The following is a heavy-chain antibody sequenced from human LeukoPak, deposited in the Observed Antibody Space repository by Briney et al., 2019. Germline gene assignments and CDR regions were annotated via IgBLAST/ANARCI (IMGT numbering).Heavy chain of an antibody. CDR3: ARWILSHDDYGMDV. Sequence: ASETLSLTCTVSGVSISNYYWSWIRRPPGEGLEWIAYIHHSGSTNYNPSLQSRFSISADTSKNQFSLKLNSVTAADSAVYYCARWILSHDDYGMDVWGQGTTVIVSS. CDR1: GVSISNYY. CDR2: IHHSGST. D-gene: IGHD5-12*01. J-gene: IGHJ6*02. V-gene: IGHV4-59*01.